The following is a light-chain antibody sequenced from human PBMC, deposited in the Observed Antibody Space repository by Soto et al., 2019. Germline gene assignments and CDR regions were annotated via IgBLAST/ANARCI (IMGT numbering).Light chain of an antibody. CDR3: QQRSNWPLT. CDR2: DAS. J-gene: IGKJ4*01. Sequence: EIVLTQSPDTLSVSPGERATLSCWASQSVSNYLAWYQQKVGQAPRLLIYDASNRATGIPARFSGSGSGTDFTLTISSLEPEDFAVYYGQQRSNWPLTFGGGTKVEIK. CDR1: QSVSNY. V-gene: IGKV3-11*01.